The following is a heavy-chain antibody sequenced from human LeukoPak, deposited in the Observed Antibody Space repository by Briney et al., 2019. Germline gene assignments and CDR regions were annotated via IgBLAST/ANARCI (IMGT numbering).Heavy chain of an antibody. CDR1: GGTFSSYA. J-gene: IGHJ4*02. D-gene: IGHD3-3*01. V-gene: IGHV1-69*13. Sequence: ASVKVSCKASGGTFSSYAISWVRQAPGQGLEWMGGIIPIFGTANYAQKFQGRVTITADESTSTAYMELSSLRSEDTAVYYCARVGSGYSPFDYWGQGTLVTVSS. CDR2: IIPIFGTA. CDR3: ARVGSGYSPFDY.